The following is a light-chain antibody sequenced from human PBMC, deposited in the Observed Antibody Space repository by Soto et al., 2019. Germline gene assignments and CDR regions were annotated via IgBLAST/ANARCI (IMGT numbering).Light chain of an antibody. CDR2: GNT. Sequence: QSVLTQPPSVSGAPGQRVSISCTGSTSNLGAGFDVQWYQQLPGTAPKLLIYGNTNRPSRVPSRFSSSRSGPSATLAIADLQPEDAAHYYCQSYDSGLTASVFGGGTKLTVL. V-gene: IGLV1-40*01. CDR3: QSYDSGLTASV. J-gene: IGLJ2*01. CDR1: TSNLGAGFD.